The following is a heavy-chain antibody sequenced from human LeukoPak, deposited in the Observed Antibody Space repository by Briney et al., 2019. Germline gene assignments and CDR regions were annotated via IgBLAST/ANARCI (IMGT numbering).Heavy chain of an antibody. CDR3: ARESDGMYYYYYYMDV. CDR2: ISSSSTI. Sequence: GGXLXXSCAASGFTFSSYSMNWVRQAPGKGLEWVSYISSSSTIYYSDSVKGRFTISRDNAKNSLYLQMNSLRAEDTAVYYCARESDGMYYYYYYMDVWGKGTTVTVSS. V-gene: IGHV3-48*01. CDR1: GFTFSSYS. J-gene: IGHJ6*03. D-gene: IGHD5-24*01.